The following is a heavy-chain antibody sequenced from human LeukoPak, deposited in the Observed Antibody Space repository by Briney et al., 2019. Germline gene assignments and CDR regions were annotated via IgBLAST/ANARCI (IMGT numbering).Heavy chain of an antibody. V-gene: IGHV3-74*01. CDR2: LNSDGSST. Sequence: GGSLRLYCAASGFTFSSYWMHWVRQAPGKGLVWVSHLNSDGSSTFYADSVKGRFTISRDNAENTLYLQMNSLRAEDTAVYYCARDSIAAPGDFDHWGQGTLVTVSS. CDR3: ARDSIAAPGDFDH. CDR1: GFTFSSYW. J-gene: IGHJ4*02. D-gene: IGHD6-13*01.